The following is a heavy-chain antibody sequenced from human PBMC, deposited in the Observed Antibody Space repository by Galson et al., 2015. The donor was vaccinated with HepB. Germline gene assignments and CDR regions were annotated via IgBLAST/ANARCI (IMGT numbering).Heavy chain of an antibody. Sequence: PALVKPTQTLTLTCTFSGFSLSTSGVGVGWIRQPPGKALEWLALIYWDDDKRYSPSLKSRLTITKDTSKNQVVLTMTNMDPVDTATYYCAHRAYYDFWSGYFWFDPWVQGTLVTVSS. CDR1: GFSLSTSGVG. CDR2: IYWDDDK. J-gene: IGHJ5*02. V-gene: IGHV2-5*02. D-gene: IGHD3-3*01. CDR3: AHRAYYDFWSGYFWFDP.